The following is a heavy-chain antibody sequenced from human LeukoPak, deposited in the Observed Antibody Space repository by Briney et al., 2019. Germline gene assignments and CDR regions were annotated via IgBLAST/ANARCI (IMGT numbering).Heavy chain of an antibody. Sequence: GGSLRLSCAASGFRFNTYWMSWVRQAPGKGLEWVADIKEDGSKIYYVDSVKGRFTISRDNAKNSLYLQMNSLRAEDTAVYYCARDRSWSAAFDIWGQGTMVTVSS. J-gene: IGHJ3*02. CDR3: ARDRSWSAAFDI. CDR1: GFRFNTYW. CDR2: IKEDGSKI. D-gene: IGHD6-13*01. V-gene: IGHV3-7*01.